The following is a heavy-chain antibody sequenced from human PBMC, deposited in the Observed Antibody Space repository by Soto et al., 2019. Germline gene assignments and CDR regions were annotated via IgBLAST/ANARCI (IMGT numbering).Heavy chain of an antibody. CDR2: IWYDGSHK. CDR1: GFTFSSYG. J-gene: IGHJ4*02. Sequence: QVQLVESGGGVVQPGRSLRLSCAASGFTFSSYGMHWVRQAPGKGLEWVAVIWYDGSHKYYADSVKGRFTISRDNSKNTLYLQMNSLRAEDTAVYYCARDHRYDSSGYPSAFDYWGQGTLVTVSS. D-gene: IGHD3-22*01. CDR3: ARDHRYDSSGYPSAFDY. V-gene: IGHV3-33*01.